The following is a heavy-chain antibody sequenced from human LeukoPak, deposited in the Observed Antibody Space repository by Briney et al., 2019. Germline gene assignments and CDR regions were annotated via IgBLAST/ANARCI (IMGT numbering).Heavy chain of an antibody. J-gene: IGHJ2*01. Sequence: PSETLSLTCVVYGGSFSGYYWSWIRQPPGKGLQWIGYIYYSGTTYYNPSLKSRVSISFDTSKNQFSLKLSSVTAADTAVYYCARVGYCSHGSCLRLDWYFDLWGRGTLVTVSS. CDR3: ARVGYCSHGSCLRLDWYFDL. D-gene: IGHD2-15*01. CDR1: GGSFSGYY. V-gene: IGHV4-34*11. CDR2: IYYSGTT.